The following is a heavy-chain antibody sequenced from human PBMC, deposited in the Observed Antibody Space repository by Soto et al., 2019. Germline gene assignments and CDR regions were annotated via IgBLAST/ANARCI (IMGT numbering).Heavy chain of an antibody. CDR3: ASAPLWFGELLFDP. Sequence: SDTLSLTCTVSGVSISSSSYYWGWIRQPPGKGLEWIGSIYYRGTTYYNPSLKSRVTISVDTSKNQFSLKLISVTAADTSVYYCASAPLWFGELLFDPWGQGTLVTVSS. D-gene: IGHD3-10*01. CDR2: IYYRGTT. J-gene: IGHJ5*02. CDR1: GVSISSSSYY. V-gene: IGHV4-39*01.